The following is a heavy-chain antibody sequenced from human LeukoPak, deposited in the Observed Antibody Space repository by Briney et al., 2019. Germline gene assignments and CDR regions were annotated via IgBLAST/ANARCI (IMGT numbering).Heavy chain of an antibody. Sequence: GGSLRLSCAASGFTFSSYGMHWVRQAPGKGLEWVAVIWYDGSNKYYADSVKGRFTISRDNSKNTLYLQMNSLRAEDTAVYYCGGDPRQLPTIGAYYYYGMDVWGQGATVTVSS. CDR2: IWYDGSNK. CDR3: GGDPRQLPTIGAYYYYGMDV. CDR1: GFTFSSYG. J-gene: IGHJ6*02. D-gene: IGHD2-2*01. V-gene: IGHV3-33*01.